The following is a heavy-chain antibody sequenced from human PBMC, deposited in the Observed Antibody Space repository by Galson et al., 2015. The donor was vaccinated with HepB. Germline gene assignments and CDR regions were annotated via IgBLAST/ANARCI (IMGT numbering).Heavy chain of an antibody. CDR3: ATERGPYTGYGQPFDY. D-gene: IGHD3-16*01. CDR2: IKQDGSEK. Sequence: SLRLSCAASGFSFSNYWMNWVRQAPGKGLEWVASIKQDGSEKYYVDSVKGRFAISRDNPKNSLFLQMNSLRAEDTAVYYCATERGPYTGYGQPFDYWGQGALVTVSS. J-gene: IGHJ4*02. V-gene: IGHV3-7*01. CDR1: GFSFSNYW.